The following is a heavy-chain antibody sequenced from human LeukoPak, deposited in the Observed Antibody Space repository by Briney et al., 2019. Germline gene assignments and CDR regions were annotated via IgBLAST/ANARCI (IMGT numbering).Heavy chain of an antibody. CDR3: ARERAYAGTYSYFDY. CDR1: GGSINSGNYC. V-gene: IGHV4-61*02. Sequence: SETLSLTCTVSGGSINSGNYCWSWIWQPAGKGLEWLVRMCSSGTAHYNPPLKTRVTISLDTSKNQFSLNLTSVTAADTALYYCARERAYAGTYSYFDYWGQGILVTVSS. J-gene: IGHJ4*02. CDR2: MCSSGTA. D-gene: IGHD1-26*01.